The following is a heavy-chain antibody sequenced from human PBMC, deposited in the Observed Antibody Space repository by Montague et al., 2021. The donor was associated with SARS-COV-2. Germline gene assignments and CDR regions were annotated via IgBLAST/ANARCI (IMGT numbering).Heavy chain of an antibody. Sequence: SLRLSCAASGFTFSSFGMNWVRQAPGKRLEWVASISSESTYILCAESVRGRFTVSRDNAQNLLFLQMNSLRAEDTALYYCARFETSKFYSSGVDVWGQGTTVTVSS. CDR1: GFTFSSFG. J-gene: IGHJ6*02. CDR3: ARFETSKFYSSGVDV. V-gene: IGHV3-21*01. D-gene: IGHD2-15*01. CDR2: ISSESTYI.